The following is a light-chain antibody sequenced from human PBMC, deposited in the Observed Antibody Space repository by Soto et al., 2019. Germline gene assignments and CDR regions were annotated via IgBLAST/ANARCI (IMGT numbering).Light chain of an antibody. J-gene: IGKJ4*01. Sequence: IVMTQSPDTLSVSPGERATLSCRASQSVSSNLAWYQQKPGQPPRLLIYGASTRATGIPARFSGGGSGTEFTLTISSLQSEDFAVYYCQQYNSWLTFGGGTKVEIK. CDR3: QQYNSWLT. CDR2: GAS. V-gene: IGKV3-15*01. CDR1: QSVSSN.